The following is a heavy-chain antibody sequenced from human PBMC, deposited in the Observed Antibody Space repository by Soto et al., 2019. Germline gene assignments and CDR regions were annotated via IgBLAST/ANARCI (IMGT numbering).Heavy chain of an antibody. D-gene: IGHD3-10*01. CDR2: IYYSGST. Sequence: QVQLQESGPGLVKPSQTLSLTCTVSGGSISSGGYYWSWIRQHPGKGLEWIGYIYYSGSTYYTPSLKRRVTISVDTSKNQFSLKLSSVTAADTAVYYCARDSNYYGSGIWGQGTLVTVSS. CDR3: ARDSNYYGSGI. V-gene: IGHV4-31*03. CDR1: GGSISSGGYY. J-gene: IGHJ4*02.